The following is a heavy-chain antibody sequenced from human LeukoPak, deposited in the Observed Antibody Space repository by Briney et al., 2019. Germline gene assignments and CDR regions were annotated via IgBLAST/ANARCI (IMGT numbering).Heavy chain of an antibody. Sequence: GGSLRLSCAASGFTFSSYSMDWVRQAPGKGLEWVSSISGSSSDIYYADSVKGRFTISRDNAKNSLYLQMNSLRAEDTALYYCAPNRDGYILTGYYTAWGQGTLVTVSS. CDR2: ISGSSSDI. CDR3: APNRDGYILTGYYTA. D-gene: IGHD3-9*01. V-gene: IGHV3-21*01. J-gene: IGHJ4*02. CDR1: GFTFSSYS.